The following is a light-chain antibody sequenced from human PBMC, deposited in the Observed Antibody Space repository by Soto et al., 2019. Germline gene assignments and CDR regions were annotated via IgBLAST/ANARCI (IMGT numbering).Light chain of an antibody. CDR2: DAS. V-gene: IGKV3-11*01. CDR3: QQRANWPPL. J-gene: IGKJ5*01. CDR1: QSVSNY. Sequence: EVVLTQSPATLSLSPGEGATLSCRASQSVSNYLAWYQQKPGQPPRLLIYDASNRAPGIPARFSGSGSGTDFTLTISSLEPGDFAVYYCQQRANWPPLFGQGTRLEIK.